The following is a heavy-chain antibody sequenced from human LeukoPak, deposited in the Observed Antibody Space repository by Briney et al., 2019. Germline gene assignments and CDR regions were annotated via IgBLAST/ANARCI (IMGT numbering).Heavy chain of an antibody. J-gene: IGHJ4*02. D-gene: IGHD2-15*01. CDR2: IYPYDSDT. V-gene: IGHV5-51*01. Sequence: GESLKISCKGSGYSFTSSWIGWVRQMPGKGLEWMGIIYPYDSDTKYSPSFQGQVTISADKSISTAYLQWSSLKASDTAMYYCARSRGHYAYCSGGSCYPYYFDYWGQGTLVTVSS. CDR3: ARSRGHYAYCSGGSCYPYYFDY. CDR1: GYSFTSSW.